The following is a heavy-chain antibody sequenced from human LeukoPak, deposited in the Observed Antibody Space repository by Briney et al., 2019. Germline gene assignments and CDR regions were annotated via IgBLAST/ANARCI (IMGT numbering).Heavy chain of an antibody. J-gene: IGHJ5*02. Sequence: ASVKVSCKASGGTFSSYAISWVRQAPGQGLEWMGGIIPILGTANYAQKFQGRVTITADESTSTAYMELSSLRSEDTAVYYCARAQDPSNYDFWSGYSYNWFDPWGQGTLVTVSS. V-gene: IGHV1-69*13. CDR2: IIPILGTA. CDR1: GGTFSSYA. CDR3: ARAQDPSNYDFWSGYSYNWFDP. D-gene: IGHD3-3*01.